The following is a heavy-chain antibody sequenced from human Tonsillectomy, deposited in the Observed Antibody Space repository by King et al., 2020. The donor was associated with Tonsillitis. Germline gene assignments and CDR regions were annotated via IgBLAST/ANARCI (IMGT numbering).Heavy chain of an antibody. Sequence: VQLVESGGGVVQPGRSLRLSCAASGFTFSSYGMHWVRQAPGKGLEWVAVISYDGSNKYYADSVKGRFTISRDNSKNTLYLQMNSLRAEDTAVYYCAKEKSVYGDYPRFMDYWGQGTLVTVSS. CDR1: GFTFSSYG. V-gene: IGHV3-30*18. J-gene: IGHJ4*02. CDR2: ISYDGSNK. CDR3: AKEKSVYGDYPRFMDY. D-gene: IGHD4-17*01.